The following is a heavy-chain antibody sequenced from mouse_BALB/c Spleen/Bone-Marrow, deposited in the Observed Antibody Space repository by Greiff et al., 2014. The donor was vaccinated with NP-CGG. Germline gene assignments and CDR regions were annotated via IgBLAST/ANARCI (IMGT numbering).Heavy chain of an antibody. CDR1: GFTFTDYY. CDR2: IRNKASGYTT. CDR3: AREYGYFDV. D-gene: IGHD1-1*02. Sequence: EVKLMESGGGLVQPGGSLRLSCATSGFTFTDYYMSWVRQPPGKALEWLGFIRNKASGYTTDYSASVKGRFTISRDNSQSILYLQMNTLRAEDSATYYCAREYGYFDVWGAGTTATVSS. V-gene: IGHV7-3*02. J-gene: IGHJ1*01.